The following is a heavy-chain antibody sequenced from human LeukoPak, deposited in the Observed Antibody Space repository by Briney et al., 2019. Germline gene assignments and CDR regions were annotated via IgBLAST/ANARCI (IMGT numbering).Heavy chain of an antibody. CDR2: IKEDGSEK. CDR1: GFTFSSYS. Sequence: PGGSLSLSCAASGFTFSSYSMNWVRQAPGKGLEWVASIKEDGSEKYYVDSVKGRFTISRDNAKNSLYLQMNSLRAEDTAMYYCASSGWYSTPNWFDPWGQGTLVIVSS. D-gene: IGHD6-19*01. J-gene: IGHJ5*02. V-gene: IGHV3-7*01. CDR3: ASSGWYSTPNWFDP.